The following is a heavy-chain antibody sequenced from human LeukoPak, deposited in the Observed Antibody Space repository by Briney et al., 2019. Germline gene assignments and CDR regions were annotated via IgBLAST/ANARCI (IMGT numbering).Heavy chain of an antibody. Sequence: ASVKVSCKASGYTFTSYDINWVRQATGQGLEWMGWMNPNSGNTGYAQKFQGRVTMTRDTSISTAYMELSRLRSDDTAVYYCASRYCSGGSCYSGFWFDPWGQGTLVTVSS. V-gene: IGHV1-8*02. CDR1: GYTFTSYD. CDR2: MNPNSGNT. J-gene: IGHJ5*02. D-gene: IGHD2-15*01. CDR3: ASRYCSGGSCYSGFWFDP.